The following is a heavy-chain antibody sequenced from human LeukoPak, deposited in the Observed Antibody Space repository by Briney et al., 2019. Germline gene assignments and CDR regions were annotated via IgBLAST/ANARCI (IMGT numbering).Heavy chain of an antibody. Sequence: SETLSLTCTVSGYSISSGYYWGWIRQPPGKGLEWIGSGSTYYNPSLKSRVTISVDTSKNQFSLKLSSVTAADTAVYYCARGFGAGNYYYGWFDPWGQGTLVTVSS. CDR1: GYSISSGYY. V-gene: IGHV4-38-2*02. CDR2: SGST. J-gene: IGHJ5*02. CDR3: ARGFGAGNYYYGWFDP. D-gene: IGHD3-10*01.